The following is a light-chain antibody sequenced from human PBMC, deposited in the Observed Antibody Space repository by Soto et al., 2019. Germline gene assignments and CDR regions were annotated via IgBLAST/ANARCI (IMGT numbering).Light chain of an antibody. V-gene: IGKV3-11*01. Sequence: EIVLTQSPATLPLSPGERATLSCRASQTVSSSLTWYQQKPGQAPRLLIYEASNRATGIPARLSGSGSGADFTLTIRSLEPEDFALYYCHQYRISPFGGGTKVEIK. CDR1: QTVSSS. CDR3: HQYRISP. J-gene: IGKJ4*01. CDR2: EAS.